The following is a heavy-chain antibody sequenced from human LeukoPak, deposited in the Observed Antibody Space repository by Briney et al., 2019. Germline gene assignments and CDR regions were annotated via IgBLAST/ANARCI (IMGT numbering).Heavy chain of an antibody. V-gene: IGHV1-8*03. Sequence: ASVKVSCKASGYTFTSYDINWVRQATGQGLEWMGWMNPNSGNTGYAQKFQGRVTITRNTSISTAYMELSSLRSEDTAVYYCARGRRIAPNWFDPWGQGTLVTVSS. J-gene: IGHJ5*02. CDR1: GYTFTSYD. CDR2: MNPNSGNT. CDR3: ARGRRIAPNWFDP. D-gene: IGHD6-6*01.